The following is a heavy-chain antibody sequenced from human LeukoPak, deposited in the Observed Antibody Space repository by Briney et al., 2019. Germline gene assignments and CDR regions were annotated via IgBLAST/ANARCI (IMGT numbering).Heavy chain of an antibody. CDR1: GFTFSNYG. CDR3: AKDSRGSVDMATIFDY. Sequence: PGGSLRLSCAASGFTFSNYGMHWVRQAPGKGLEWVAFIRYDGSNKYYADSVKGRFTISRDNSKNTLFLQMNSLRAEDTAVYYCAKDSRGSVDMATIFDYWGQGTLVTVSS. J-gene: IGHJ4*02. D-gene: IGHD5-24*01. CDR2: IRYDGSNK. V-gene: IGHV3-30*02.